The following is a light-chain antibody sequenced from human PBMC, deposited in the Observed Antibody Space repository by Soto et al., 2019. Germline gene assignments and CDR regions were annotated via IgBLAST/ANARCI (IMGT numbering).Light chain of an antibody. V-gene: IGLV2-14*02. CDR2: EVS. J-gene: IGLJ1*01. CDR3: SSYTRSSTYV. CDR1: STNVGTYQA. Sequence: QSALTQPASVSGSPGQSVTISCTGTSTNVGTYQAISWYQQHPGKAPKLILYEVSQRPSGVSNRFSGSKSGNTASLTISGLQAEDEADYYCSSYTRSSTYVFGTGTKLPVL.